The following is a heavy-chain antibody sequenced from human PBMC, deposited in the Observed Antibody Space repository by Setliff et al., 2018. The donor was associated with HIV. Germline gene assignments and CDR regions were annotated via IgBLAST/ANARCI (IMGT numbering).Heavy chain of an antibody. Sequence: SETLSLTCAVYGGSLSGYYWTRIRQPPGKGLEWIGYIYYSGSTYYNPSLKSRVTISVDTSKNLFSLRLSSVTAADTAVYYCARQGAVTGHSFDYWGQGALVTVSS. CDR3: ARQGAVTGHSFDY. V-gene: IGHV4-34*01. D-gene: IGHD6-19*01. CDR1: GGSLSGYY. J-gene: IGHJ4*02. CDR2: IYYSGST.